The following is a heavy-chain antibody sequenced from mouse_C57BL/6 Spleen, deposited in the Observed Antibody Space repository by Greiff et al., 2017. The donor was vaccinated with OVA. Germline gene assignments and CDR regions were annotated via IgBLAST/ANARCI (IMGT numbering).Heavy chain of an antibody. Sequence: QVQLQQSGPGLVQPSQSLSITCTVSGFSLTSYGVHWVRQSPGKGLEWLGVIWRGGSTDYNAAIMSRLSITKDNAKSQVFFKMNSLQADDTAIYDCSKEGNYPFAYWGQGTLVTVSA. D-gene: IGHD2-1*01. CDR2: IWRGGST. CDR3: SKEGNYPFAY. CDR1: GFSLTSYG. V-gene: IGHV2-5*01. J-gene: IGHJ3*01.